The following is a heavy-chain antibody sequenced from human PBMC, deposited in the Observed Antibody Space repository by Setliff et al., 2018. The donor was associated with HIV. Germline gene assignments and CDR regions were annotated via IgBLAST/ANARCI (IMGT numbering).Heavy chain of an antibody. D-gene: IGHD6-13*01. CDR1: GYSFSSYY. J-gene: IGHJ5*02. CDR2: VNPRGGKE. Sequence: ASVKVSCKASGYSFSSYYVHWVRQAPGQGLEWMGIVNPRGGKENYAQRFHGRLTVTTDTSTSTVYMELRLLTSDETAIYYCAREGHVATPGSSEFDPWGQGTLVTVSS. V-gene: IGHV1-46*01. CDR3: AREGHVATPGSSEFDP.